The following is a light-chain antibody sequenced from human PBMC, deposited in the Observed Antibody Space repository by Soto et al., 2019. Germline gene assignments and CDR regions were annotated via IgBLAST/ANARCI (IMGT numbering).Light chain of an antibody. Sequence: EIVLTQSPATLSLSPGERATLSCRASQSLSSYLAWYQQKPGQAPRLLIYDASNRATGIPARFSGSGSGTDFTLTISSLEPEAFAVYYCQQRSNWPPYTFGQGTKLEIK. CDR3: QQRSNWPPYT. CDR2: DAS. CDR1: QSLSSY. V-gene: IGKV3-11*01. J-gene: IGKJ2*01.